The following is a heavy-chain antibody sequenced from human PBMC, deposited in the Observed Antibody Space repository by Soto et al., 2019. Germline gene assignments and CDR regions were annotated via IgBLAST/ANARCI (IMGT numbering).Heavy chain of an antibody. V-gene: IGHV1-18*01. Sequence: ASVKVSCKASGYTFTSYGISWVRQAPGQGLEWMGWISAYNGNTNYAQKLQGRVTMTTDTSTSTAYMELRSLRSDDTAVYYCVWTRVSPLIYYFDYWGQGTLVTVSS. CDR3: VWTRVSPLIYYFDY. J-gene: IGHJ4*02. CDR2: ISAYNGNT. CDR1: GYTFTSYG. D-gene: IGHD2-21*01.